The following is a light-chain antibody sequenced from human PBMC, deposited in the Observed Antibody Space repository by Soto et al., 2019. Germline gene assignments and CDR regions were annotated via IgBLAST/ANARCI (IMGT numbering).Light chain of an antibody. CDR1: QSISPW. Sequence: DIQMTQSPSTLSASVGDRVTITCRASQSISPWLAWYQQKPGKAPKLLFYKASSLESGVPSRFSGSGSGTEFTLTISSLQPEDFATYYCQHYNSYPITFGQGTRLEIK. CDR3: QHYNSYPIT. V-gene: IGKV1-5*03. CDR2: KAS. J-gene: IGKJ5*01.